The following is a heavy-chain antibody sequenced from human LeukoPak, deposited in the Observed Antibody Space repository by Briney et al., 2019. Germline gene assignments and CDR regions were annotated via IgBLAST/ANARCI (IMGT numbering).Heavy chain of an antibody. V-gene: IGHV1-3*01. Sequence: ASVEVSCKASGYTFTSYAMHWVRQAPGQRLEWMGWINAGNGNTKYSQKFQGRDTITRDTSASTAYMELSSLRSDDTAVYYCARSPPAEMATTGVDYWGQGTLVTVSS. CDR1: GYTFTSYA. CDR3: ARSPPAEMATTGVDY. D-gene: IGHD5-24*01. J-gene: IGHJ4*02. CDR2: INAGNGNT.